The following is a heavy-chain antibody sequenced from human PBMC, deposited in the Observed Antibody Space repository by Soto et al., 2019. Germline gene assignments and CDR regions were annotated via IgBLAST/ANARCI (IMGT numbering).Heavy chain of an antibody. CDR2: ITNNGDTT. CDR1: GFTFSIYA. J-gene: IGHJ3*01. V-gene: IGHV3-23*04. CDR3: AMSAGDGGAFDV. Sequence: EKQLVESGGALAQPGWSLRLSCGGSGFTFSIYALTWVRQAPGKGLEWVSLITNNGDTTFFGDSVKGRFSISRDNSKNTLYLQLENLRAEDTAVYSCAMSAGDGGAFDVWGQGTMVAVSS.